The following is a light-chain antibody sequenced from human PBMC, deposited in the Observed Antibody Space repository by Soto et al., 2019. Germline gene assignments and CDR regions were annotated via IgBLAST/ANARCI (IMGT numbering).Light chain of an antibody. CDR1: SSDVGGYNY. J-gene: IGLJ1*01. V-gene: IGLV2-14*01. CDR3: SSYTSSSTYV. CDR2: EVS. Sequence: QSALTQPASVSGSPGQSITISCTGTSSDVGGYNYVSWYQQHPGKAPKLMIYEVSNRPSGVSNRFSGSKSGNTASLTISGLQAEDEADYYCSSYTSSSTYVFATGTKVTV.